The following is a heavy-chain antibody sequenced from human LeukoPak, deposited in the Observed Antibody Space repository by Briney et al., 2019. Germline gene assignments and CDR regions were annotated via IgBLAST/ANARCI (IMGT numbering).Heavy chain of an antibody. Sequence: GGSLRLPCAASGFTFSSYSMNWVRQAPGKGLEWVSSISSSSSYIYYADSVKGRFTISRDNSKNTLYLQMNSLRVEDTALYYCARYAPPTTVVTRFFDYWGQGSLVTVSS. V-gene: IGHV3-21*04. D-gene: IGHD4-11*01. CDR1: GFTFSSYS. CDR3: ARYAPPTTVVTRFFDY. J-gene: IGHJ4*02. CDR2: ISSSSSYI.